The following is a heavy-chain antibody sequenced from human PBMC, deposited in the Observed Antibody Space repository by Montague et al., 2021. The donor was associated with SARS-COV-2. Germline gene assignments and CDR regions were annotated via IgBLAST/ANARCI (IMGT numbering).Heavy chain of an antibody. V-gene: IGHV4-34*01. CDR2: INHGGST. J-gene: IGHJ6*03. Sequence: SXTLSLTCAVHGTSFSGYYWEWIRQPPGKGLEWIGEINHGGSTKYSPSLKSRLTISADTSKNQFSLKLTSVAAADTAVYYCARLRDGVVPSPILGVGPYYSYYYMDVWGRGTTVTVSS. CDR3: ARLRDGVVPSPILGVGPYYSYYYMDV. D-gene: IGHD3-10*01. CDR1: GTSFSGYY.